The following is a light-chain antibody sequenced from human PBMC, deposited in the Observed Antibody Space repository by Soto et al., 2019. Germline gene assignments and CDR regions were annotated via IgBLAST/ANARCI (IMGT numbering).Light chain of an antibody. CDR3: SSYTSSRTYG. V-gene: IGLV2-14*01. J-gene: IGLJ1*01. CDR2: DVS. Sequence: QSALTQPASVSGSPGQSITISCTGTSSDVGGYNYVSWYQQYPGKAPKLMIYDVSNRPSGVSNRFSGSKSGNTASLTISGLQAEDETDYYCSSYTSSRTYGFGTGTKLTVL. CDR1: SSDVGGYNY.